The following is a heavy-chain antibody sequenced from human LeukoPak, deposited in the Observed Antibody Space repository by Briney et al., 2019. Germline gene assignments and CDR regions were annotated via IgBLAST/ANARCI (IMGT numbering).Heavy chain of an antibody. CDR3: ARGTAFDI. D-gene: IGHD1-14*01. CDR2: TYYRSQFYN. Sequence: SQTLSLTCAISGDSVSSTNVGWNWIRQSPSSGLEWLGRTYYRSQFYNDYADSVRGRITITPDTSKNQFSLQLSSLTPDDTAVYYCARGTAFDIWGQGTMVTVSS. J-gene: IGHJ3*02. CDR1: GDSVSSTNVG. V-gene: IGHV6-1*01.